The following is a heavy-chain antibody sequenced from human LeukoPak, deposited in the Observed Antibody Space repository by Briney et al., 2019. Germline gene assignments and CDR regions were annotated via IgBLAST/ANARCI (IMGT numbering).Heavy chain of an antibody. Sequence: ASVKVSCKASGYTFTSYAMNWVRQAPGQGLEWMGWINTNTGNPTYAQGFTGRFVFSLDTSVSTAYLQISSLKAEDTAVYYCARLDYDILTGYYIPTIDYYYGMDVWGQGTTVTVSS. CDR1: GYTFTSYA. J-gene: IGHJ6*02. CDR2: INTNTGNP. D-gene: IGHD3-9*01. CDR3: ARLDYDILTGYYIPTIDYYYGMDV. V-gene: IGHV7-4-1*02.